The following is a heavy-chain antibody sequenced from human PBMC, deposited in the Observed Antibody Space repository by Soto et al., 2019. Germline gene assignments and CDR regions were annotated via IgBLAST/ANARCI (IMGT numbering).Heavy chain of an antibody. V-gene: IGHV4-39*01. J-gene: IGHJ6*02. Sequence: QLQLQESGPGLVKPSETLSLTCTVSGGSISSSSYYWGWIRQPPGKGLEWIGSIYYSGSTYYNPSLQRRVTISVDTSKNQFSLKLSSVTAADTAVYYCARQAGSNYYGMDVWGQGTTVTVSS. CDR1: GGSISSSSYY. D-gene: IGHD4-4*01. CDR2: IYYSGST. CDR3: ARQAGSNYYGMDV.